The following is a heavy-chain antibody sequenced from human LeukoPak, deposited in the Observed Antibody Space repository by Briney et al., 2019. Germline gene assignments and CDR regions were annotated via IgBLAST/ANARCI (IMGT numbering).Heavy chain of an antibody. J-gene: IGHJ5*02. D-gene: IGHD2-2*01. V-gene: IGHV3-48*03. CDR3: ARVGYQPFDP. Sequence: GGSLRLSCAASGFTFSSYEMNWVRQAPGKGLEWVSYISSSGSTIYYADSVKGRFTISRDNAKNSLYLQMNSLRAEDTAVYYCARVGYQPFDPWGQGTLVTVSS. CDR2: ISSSGSTI. CDR1: GFTFSSYE.